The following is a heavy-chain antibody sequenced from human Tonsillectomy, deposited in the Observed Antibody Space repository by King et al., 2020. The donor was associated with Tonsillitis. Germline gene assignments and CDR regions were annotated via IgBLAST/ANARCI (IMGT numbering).Heavy chain of an antibody. D-gene: IGHD3-3*01. J-gene: IGHJ5*02. CDR3: GRAASITPFGVVIVGDNWFDP. CDR2: INPRGGST. CDR1: GYTFTSYY. Sequence: VQLVESGAEVKKPGASVKGSCKASGYTFTSYYIHWVRQAPGQGLEWMGIINPRGGSTSYAQKFQDRVTMTRDTPTSTVYMELSTLRSEDTAVYYCGRAASITPFGVVIVGDNWFDPWAREPWSPSPQ. V-gene: IGHV1-46*03.